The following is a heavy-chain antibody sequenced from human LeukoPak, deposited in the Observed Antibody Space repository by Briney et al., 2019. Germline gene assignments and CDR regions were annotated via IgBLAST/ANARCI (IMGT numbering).Heavy chain of an antibody. CDR1: GFTVSSNY. J-gene: IGHJ4*02. CDR3: ATTLNWYFDY. Sequence: GGSLRLSCAASGFTVSSNYMSWVRQAPGKGLEWVSVIYSGGSTYYADSVKGRFTISRDNSKNTLYLQMNSLTAEDTAVYYCATTLNWYFDYWGQGTLVTVSS. V-gene: IGHV3-66*01. CDR2: IYSGGST.